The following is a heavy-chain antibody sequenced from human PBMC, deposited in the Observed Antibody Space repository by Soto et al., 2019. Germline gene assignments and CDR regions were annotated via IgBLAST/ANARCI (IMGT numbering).Heavy chain of an antibody. Sequence: GGSLRLSCAASGFTFTDYSMSWIRQAPGKGLEWLAFIDSRGRTLSYADSVKGRFTISRDNAKNSLYLQMHSLRADDTAVYYCARQAARNYIDSWGQGDVVTVSS. J-gene: IGHJ4*02. CDR2: IDSRGRTL. CDR3: ARQAARNYIDS. CDR1: GFTFTDYS. V-gene: IGHV3-11*01. D-gene: IGHD6-6*01.